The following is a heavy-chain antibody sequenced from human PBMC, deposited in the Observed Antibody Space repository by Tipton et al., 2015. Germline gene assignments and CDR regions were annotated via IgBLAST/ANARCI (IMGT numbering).Heavy chain of an antibody. Sequence: GSLRLSCSAYGFTFSDYTMNWIRQAPGKGLEWVSYIRRSGTTIYYADSVKGRFIISRDNAKNSLHLQMNSLRAEDTAVYYCVRDPGRYFDYWGQGTLATVSS. CDR3: VRDPGRYFDY. CDR1: GFTFSDYT. CDR2: IRRSGTTI. V-gene: IGHV3-11*04. J-gene: IGHJ4*02.